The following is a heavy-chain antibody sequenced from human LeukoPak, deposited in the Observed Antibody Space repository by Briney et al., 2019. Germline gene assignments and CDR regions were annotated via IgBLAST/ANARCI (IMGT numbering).Heavy chain of an antibody. J-gene: IGHJ3*02. V-gene: IGHV4-34*01. CDR2: INHSGST. CDR3: VRGRGMTTVTADI. CDR1: GGSFSGYY. Sequence: SETLSLTCAVYGGSFSGYYWSWIRQPPGKGLEWIGEINHSGSTNYNPSLKSRVTISVDTSKNQFSLKLSSVTAADTAVYYCVRGRGMTTVTADIWGQGTMVTVSS. D-gene: IGHD4-17*01.